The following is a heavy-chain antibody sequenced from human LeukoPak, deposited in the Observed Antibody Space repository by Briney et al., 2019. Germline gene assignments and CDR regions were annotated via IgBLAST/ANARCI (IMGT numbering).Heavy chain of an antibody. V-gene: IGHV4-39*01. CDR1: GGSISSSSYY. D-gene: IGHD3-22*01. Sequence: PSETLSLTCTVSGGSISSSSYYWGWIRQPPGKGLEWIGSIYYPGSTSYNPSLNSRLTIAVDTSKNQFSLRLSSVTAADTAVYYCARIAQHSGFYYYYFDYWGQGTLVTVSS. CDR2: IYYPGST. CDR3: ARIAQHSGFYYYYFDY. J-gene: IGHJ4*02.